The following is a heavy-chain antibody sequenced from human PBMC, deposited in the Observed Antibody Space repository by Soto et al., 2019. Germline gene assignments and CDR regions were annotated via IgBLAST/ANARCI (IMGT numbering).Heavy chain of an antibody. V-gene: IGHV4-39*01. CDR3: ARHEYYDYVWGSYRYSDYYFDY. Sequence: SETLSLTCTVSGGSISSSSYYWGWIRQPPGKGLEWIGSIYYSGSTYYNPSLKSRVTISVDTSKNHFSLILSSVTAADTAVYYCARHEYYDYVWGSYRYSDYYFDYWGQGTLVTVSS. CDR1: GGSISSSSYY. J-gene: IGHJ4*02. CDR2: IYYSGST. D-gene: IGHD3-16*02.